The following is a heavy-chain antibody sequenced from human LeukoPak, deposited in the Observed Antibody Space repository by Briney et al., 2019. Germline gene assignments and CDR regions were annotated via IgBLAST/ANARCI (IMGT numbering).Heavy chain of an antibody. CDR2: IRYDGSNK. CDR3: AKEIGYYYGMDV. D-gene: IGHD3-22*01. V-gene: IGHV3-30*02. Sequence: GGSLRLSCAASGFTFSSYGMHWVRQAPGKGLEWVAFIRYDGSNKYYADSVKGRFTISRDNSKNTLYLQMNSLRAEDTAVYYCAKEIGYYYGMDVWGQGTTVTVSS. CDR1: GFTFSSYG. J-gene: IGHJ6*02.